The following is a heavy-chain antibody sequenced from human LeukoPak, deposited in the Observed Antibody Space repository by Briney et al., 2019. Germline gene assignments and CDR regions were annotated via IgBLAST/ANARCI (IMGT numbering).Heavy chain of an antibody. CDR1: GFTFSSYS. J-gene: IGHJ6*02. V-gene: IGHV3-21*01. Sequence: GGSLRLSCAASGFTFSSYSMNWVRQAPGKGLEWVSSISSSSSYIYYADSVKGRFTISRDNAKNSLYLQMNSLRAEDTAVYHCAREYCTNGVCWHYYYGMDVWGQGTTVTVSS. CDR3: AREYCTNGVCWHYYYGMDV. CDR2: ISSSSSYI. D-gene: IGHD2-8*01.